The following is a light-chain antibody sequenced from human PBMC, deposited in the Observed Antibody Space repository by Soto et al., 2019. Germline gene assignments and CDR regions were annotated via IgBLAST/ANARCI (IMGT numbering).Light chain of an antibody. CDR1: QSVTSKY. V-gene: IGKV3-20*01. CDR2: GAS. J-gene: IGKJ4*02. CDR3: QQYGSSVQ. Sequence: EIVLTQSPDTLSLSPRERATLSCRASQSVTSKYLAWYQQKPGQAPRLLIHGASNRATGIPDRFSGSGSGTDFTLTISRLEPEDFSLYYCQQYGSSVQFGGGTNVEIK.